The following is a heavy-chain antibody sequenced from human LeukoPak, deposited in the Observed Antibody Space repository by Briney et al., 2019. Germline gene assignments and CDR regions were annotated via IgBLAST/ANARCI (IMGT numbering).Heavy chain of an antibody. CDR2: ISAYNGDT. CDR3: ASRGGKNYGDYLLYYYYMDV. D-gene: IGHD4-17*01. CDR1: GNTFTSYG. J-gene: IGHJ6*03. V-gene: IGHV1-18*01. Sequence: ASVKVSCKASGNTFTSYGISWVRQAPGQGLEWMGWISAYNGDTHYAQKFQGRVTMTTDTSTSTAYMELRSLRSDDTAMFYCASRGGKNYGDYLLYYYYMDVWGKGTTVTVSS.